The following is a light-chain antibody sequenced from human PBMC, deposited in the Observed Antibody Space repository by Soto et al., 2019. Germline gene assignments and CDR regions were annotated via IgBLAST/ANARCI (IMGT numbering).Light chain of an antibody. CDR3: QQRSNWPWT. V-gene: IGKV3-11*02. Sequence: IVLTQSPATLSLSPGDKATLSCRASPSVSSYLAWYQQKPGQAPRLLMYDASIRATGIPARFSGTGSERDITLTITSLEPEDFAVYYCQQRSNWPWTFGQGTKVEIK. CDR2: DAS. CDR1: PSVSSY. J-gene: IGKJ1*01.